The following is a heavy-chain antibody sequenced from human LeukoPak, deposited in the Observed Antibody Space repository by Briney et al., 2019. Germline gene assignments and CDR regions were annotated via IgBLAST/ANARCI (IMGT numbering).Heavy chain of an antibody. J-gene: IGHJ4*02. CDR3: AKDIRMDPY. D-gene: IGHD1-14*01. CDR2: ISGSGGST. V-gene: IGHV3-23*01. CDR1: GFTFDDYT. Sequence: PGGSLRLSCVASGFTFDDYTMHWVRQAPGEGLEWVSTISGSGGSTYYADSVKGRFTISRDNSKNTLYLEMNGLRAEDTAVYYCAKDIRMDPYWGQGTLVTVSS.